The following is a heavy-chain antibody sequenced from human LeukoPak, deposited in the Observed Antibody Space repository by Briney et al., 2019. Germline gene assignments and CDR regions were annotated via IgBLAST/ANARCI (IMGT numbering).Heavy chain of an antibody. CDR2: IHYSETT. D-gene: IGHD2-2*01. Sequence: SETLSLTCTVSGGSISSSSNYWGWIRQPPGKGLEWIGSIHYSETTYDNPALKSRVIISVDTSKNEFSLKLTSVTAADTAVYYCARQSPYCSSTSCYDRDYYYYMDVWGKGTTVTVSS. CDR1: GGSISSSSNY. CDR3: ARQSPYCSSTSCYDRDYYYYMDV. J-gene: IGHJ6*03. V-gene: IGHV4-39*01.